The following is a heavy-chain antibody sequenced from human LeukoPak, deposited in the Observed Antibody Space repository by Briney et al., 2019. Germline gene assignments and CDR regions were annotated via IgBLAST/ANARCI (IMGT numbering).Heavy chain of an antibody. Sequence: PGGSLRLSCAASGFTFSSYGMHWVRQAPGKGLEWVAVIWYDGSNKYYADSVKGRFTISRDNSKNTLYLQMNSLRAEDTAVYYCARDALEGDGMDVWGQGTTVTVSS. CDR1: GFTFSSYG. J-gene: IGHJ6*02. V-gene: IGHV3-33*01. CDR2: IWYDGSNK. CDR3: ARDALEGDGMDV.